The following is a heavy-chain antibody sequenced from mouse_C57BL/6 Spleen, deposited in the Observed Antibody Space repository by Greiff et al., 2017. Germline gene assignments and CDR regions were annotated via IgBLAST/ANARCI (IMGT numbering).Heavy chain of an antibody. J-gene: IGHJ3*01. CDR3: ARGGDLGLAY. CDR1: GLSLTSYG. D-gene: IGHD4-1*01. CDR2: IWGVGST. V-gene: IGHV2-6*01. Sequence: VQLVESGPGLVAPSQSLSITCTVSGLSLTSYGVDWVRQSPGKGLEWLGVIWGVGSTNYNSALKSRLSISKDNSKSQVFLKMNSLQTDDTAMYYCARGGDLGLAYWGQGTLVTGSA.